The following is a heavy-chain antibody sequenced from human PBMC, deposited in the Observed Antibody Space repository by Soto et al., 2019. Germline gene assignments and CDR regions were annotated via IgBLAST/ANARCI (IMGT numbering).Heavy chain of an antibody. V-gene: IGHV4-59*08. Sequence: QVQLQESGPGLVKPSETLSLTCTVSGGSISSYYWSWIRQPPGKGLEWIGYIYYSGSTRYNPSLKSRVTISVDTSKNQFSLKLSSVTAADTAVYYCARCGTVVPAAQFDPWGQGTLLTVSS. CDR2: IYYSGST. J-gene: IGHJ5*02. CDR1: GGSISSYY. D-gene: IGHD2-2*01. CDR3: ARCGTVVPAAQFDP.